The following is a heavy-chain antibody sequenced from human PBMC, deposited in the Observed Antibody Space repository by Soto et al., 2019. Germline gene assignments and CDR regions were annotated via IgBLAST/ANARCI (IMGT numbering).Heavy chain of an antibody. CDR1: GGSISSGGYY. Sequence: SETLSLTCTVSGGSISSGGYYWSWIRHHPGKGLEWVGYIYYSGSTYYSPSLKSRVTISVDRSKNQFSLKLRSVTAADTAVYYCARGAYDRSAGGMDVWGQGTPVTVSS. D-gene: IGHD3-22*01. J-gene: IGHJ6*02. CDR2: IYYSGST. CDR3: ARGAYDRSAGGMDV. V-gene: IGHV4-31*03.